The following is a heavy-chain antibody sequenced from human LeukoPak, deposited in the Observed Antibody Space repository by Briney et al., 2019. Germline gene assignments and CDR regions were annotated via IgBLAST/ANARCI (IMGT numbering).Heavy chain of an antibody. CDR1: GGSISSGSYY. D-gene: IGHD5-18*01. V-gene: IGHV4-61*02. J-gene: IGHJ4*02. CDR2: IYTSGST. CDR3: ARCRLWLTGDYFDY. Sequence: PSETLSLTCTVSGGSISSGSYYWNWIRQPAGKGLEWIGRIYTSGSTNYNPSLKSRVTISVDTSKNQFSLKLSSVTAADTAVYYCARCRLWLTGDYFDYWGQGTLVTVSS.